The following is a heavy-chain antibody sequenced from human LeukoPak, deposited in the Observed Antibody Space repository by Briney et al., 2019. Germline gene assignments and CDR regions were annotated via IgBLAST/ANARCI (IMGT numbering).Heavy chain of an antibody. CDR1: GFTFSNSA. J-gene: IGHJ4*02. CDR3: AREVFSYDILTGYYTPPFDY. CDR2: ISYDGSNK. Sequence: GGSLRLSCAASGFTFSNSAMTWVRQSPGKGLEWVAVISYDGSNKYYADSVKGRFTISRDNSKNTLYLQMNSLRAEDTAVYYCAREVFSYDILTGYYTPPFDYWGQGTLVTVSS. V-gene: IGHV3-30-3*01. D-gene: IGHD3-9*01.